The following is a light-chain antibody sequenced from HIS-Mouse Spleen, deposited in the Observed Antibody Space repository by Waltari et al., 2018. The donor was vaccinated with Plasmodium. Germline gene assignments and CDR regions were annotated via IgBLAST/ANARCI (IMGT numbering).Light chain of an antibody. Sequence: QSALTQPASVSGSPGQSLTISCTGTSSHVGGYNYVSWYQQHPGKAPKLMIYDVSNRPSGVSNRFSGSKSGNTASLTISGLQAEDEADYYCSSYTSSSTLNYVFGTGTKVTVL. CDR3: SSYTSSSTLNYV. J-gene: IGLJ1*01. V-gene: IGLV2-14*03. CDR2: DVS. CDR1: SSHVGGYNY.